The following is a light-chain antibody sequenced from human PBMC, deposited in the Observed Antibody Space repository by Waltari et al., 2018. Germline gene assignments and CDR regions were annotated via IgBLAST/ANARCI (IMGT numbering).Light chain of an antibody. CDR1: ESVSDS. Sequence: DIQMTQSPSTLATSVGDRVTITCRASESVSDSLAWYQQKPGEAPKLLIYRASNLESGVPSRFSGSGSGTDFTLTISGLQPEDFASYYCQQYHSYMPATFGQGTKLEIK. J-gene: IGKJ2*01. V-gene: IGKV1-5*03. CDR2: RAS. CDR3: QQYHSYMPAT.